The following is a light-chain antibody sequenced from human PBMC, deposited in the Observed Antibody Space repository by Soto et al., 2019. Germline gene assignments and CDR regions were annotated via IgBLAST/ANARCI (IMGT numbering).Light chain of an antibody. V-gene: IGLV2-14*01. CDR2: EVS. J-gene: IGLJ1*01. CDR1: SSDVGGHNY. Sequence: QSALTQPASVSGSPGQSITISCTGTSSDVGGHNYVSWYQQHPGKAPKLMIYEVSNRPSGVSNRFSGSKSGNTASLTISGLQAEDEADYYCSSYTTSNTLGVFGTGTKVTVL. CDR3: SSYTTSNTLGV.